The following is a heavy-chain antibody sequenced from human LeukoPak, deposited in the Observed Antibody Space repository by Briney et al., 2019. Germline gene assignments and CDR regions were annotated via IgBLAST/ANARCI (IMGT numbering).Heavy chain of an antibody. V-gene: IGHV1-2*06. D-gene: IGHD4-17*01. CDR2: INPNSGGT. CDR1: GYTFTGYY. Sequence: ASVKVSCKASGYTFTGYYMHWVRQAPGQGLEWMGRINPNSGGTNYAQKFQGRVTMTRDTSISTAYLQWSSLKASDTAMYYCAGKGDYGDYTYWGQGTLVTVSS. J-gene: IGHJ4*02. CDR3: AGKGDYGDYTY.